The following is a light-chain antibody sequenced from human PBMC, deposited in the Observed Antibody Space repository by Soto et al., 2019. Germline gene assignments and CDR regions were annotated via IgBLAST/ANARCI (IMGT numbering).Light chain of an antibody. J-gene: IGLJ2*01. CDR1: SSNIGSNT. Sequence: QSVLTQPPTASGTPGQRVTISCSGSSSNIGSNTVNWYQHLPGTAPKLLIYSHNQRPSGVPDRFSGSKSGTSASLAISGLQSEDEADYYCAAWDDSLNGLVLGGGTKLTVL. V-gene: IGLV1-44*01. CDR3: AAWDDSLNGLV. CDR2: SHN.